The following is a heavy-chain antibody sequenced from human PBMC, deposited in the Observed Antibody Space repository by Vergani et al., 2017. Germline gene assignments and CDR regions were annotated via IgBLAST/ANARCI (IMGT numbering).Heavy chain of an antibody. V-gene: IGHV1-8*01. Sequence: QVQLVQSGAEVKKPGASVKVSCKASGYTFTSYDIHWVRQATGQGLEWMGWMNPNSGNKGYAQKFQGRVTMTRNTSISTAYMELSSLRSADTAVYYCAREEIAAPPSFDYWGQGTLVTVSS. CDR3: AREEIAAPPSFDY. J-gene: IGHJ4*02. D-gene: IGHD6-13*01. CDR2: MNPNSGNK. CDR1: GYTFTSYD.